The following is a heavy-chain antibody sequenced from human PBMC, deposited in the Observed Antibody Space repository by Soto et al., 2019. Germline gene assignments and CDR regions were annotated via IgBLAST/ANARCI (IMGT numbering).Heavy chain of an antibody. V-gene: IGHV1-69*01. J-gene: IGHJ4*02. CDR1: GGTFSSYA. CDR3: ASGTYDYVWGSYRSFDY. D-gene: IGHD3-16*02. CDR2: IIPIFGTA. Sequence: QVQLVQSGAEVKKPGSSVKVSCKASGGTFSSYAISWVRQAPGQGLEWMGGIIPIFGTANYAQKFQGRVTITADESTSTAYMELISLRSEDTAVYYCASGTYDYVWGSYRSFDYWGQGTLVTVSS.